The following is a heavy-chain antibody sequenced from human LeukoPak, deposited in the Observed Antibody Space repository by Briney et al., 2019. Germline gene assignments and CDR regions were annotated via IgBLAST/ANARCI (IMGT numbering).Heavy chain of an antibody. CDR1: GYTFTGYY. D-gene: IGHD4-17*01. CDR2: INPNSGGT. J-gene: IGHJ5*02. Sequence: ASVKVSCKASGYTFTGYYMHWVRQAPGQGLEWMGRINPNSGGTNYAQRFQGRVTMTRDTSISTAYMELSRLRSDDTAVYYCARDIYGDYVNWFDPWGQGTLVTVSS. V-gene: IGHV1-2*06. CDR3: ARDIYGDYVNWFDP.